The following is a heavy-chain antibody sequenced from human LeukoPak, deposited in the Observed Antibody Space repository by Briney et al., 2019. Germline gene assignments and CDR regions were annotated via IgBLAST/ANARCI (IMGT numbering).Heavy chain of an antibody. Sequence: SETLSLTCTLSSGSLSSSYWSWIRQPAGKGLEWIGRIYTSGSTNYNPSLKSRVTMSVDTSKNQFSLKLSSVTAADAAVYYCARDGYNANYYYYMDVWGKGTTVTISS. CDR3: ARDGYNANYYYYMDV. D-gene: IGHD5-24*01. J-gene: IGHJ6*03. CDR1: SGSLSSSY. V-gene: IGHV4-4*07. CDR2: IYTSGST.